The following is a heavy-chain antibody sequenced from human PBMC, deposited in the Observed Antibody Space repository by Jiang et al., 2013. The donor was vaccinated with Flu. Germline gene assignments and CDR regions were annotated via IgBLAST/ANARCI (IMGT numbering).Heavy chain of an antibody. V-gene: IGHV2-70*01. CDR1: GFSLSTSGMC. CDR3: ARVRRPLYSYGYYYYGMDV. J-gene: IGHJ6*02. Sequence: KPTQTLTLTCTFSGFSLSTSGMCVSWIRQPPGKALEWLALIDWDDDKYYSTSLKTRLTISKDTSKNXVVLTMTNMDPVDTATYYCARVRRPLYSYGYYYYGMDVWGQGTTVTVSS. D-gene: IGHD5-18*01. CDR2: IDWDDDK.